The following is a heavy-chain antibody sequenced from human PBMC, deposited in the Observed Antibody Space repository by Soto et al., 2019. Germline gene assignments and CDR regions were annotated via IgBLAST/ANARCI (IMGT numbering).Heavy chain of an antibody. D-gene: IGHD3-9*01. CDR1: GYTFTSYG. V-gene: IGHV1-8*01. Sequence: AAVKVSCKASGYTFTSYGINWVLQATGQGLEWMGWMNPNSGNTGYAQKFQGRVTMTRNTSISTAYMELSSLRSEDTAVYYCARGLLRYFDWFRSDYYYYGMDVWGQGTTVTVSS. J-gene: IGHJ6*02. CDR3: ARGLLRYFDWFRSDYYYYGMDV. CDR2: MNPNSGNT.